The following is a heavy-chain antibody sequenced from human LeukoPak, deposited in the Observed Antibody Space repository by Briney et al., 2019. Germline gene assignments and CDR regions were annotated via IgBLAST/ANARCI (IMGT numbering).Heavy chain of an antibody. CDR3: ARGSSGYYYGYYYYYYMDV. J-gene: IGHJ6*03. D-gene: IGHD3-22*01. CDR2: IYYSGST. CDR1: GGSISSYY. V-gene: IGHV4-59*01. Sequence: PSETLSLTCTVSGGSISSYYWSWIRQPPGKGLEWIGYIYYSGSTNYNPSLKSRVTISVDTSENQFSLKLSSVTAADTAVYYCARGSSGYYYGYYYYYYMDVWGKGTTVTISS.